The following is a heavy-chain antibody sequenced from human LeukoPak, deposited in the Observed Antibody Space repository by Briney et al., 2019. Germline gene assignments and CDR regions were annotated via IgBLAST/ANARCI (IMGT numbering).Heavy chain of an antibody. CDR2: INHSGST. CDR3: ARAEEALRFLEWFSKHDAFDI. D-gene: IGHD3-3*01. Sequence: SETLSLTCAVYGGSFSGYYWSWIRQPPGKGLEWIGEINHSGSTNYNPSLKSRVTISVDTSKNQFSLKLSSVTAADTAVYYCARAEEALRFLEWFSKHDAFDIWGQGTMVTVSS. V-gene: IGHV4-34*01. CDR1: GGSFSGYY. J-gene: IGHJ3*02.